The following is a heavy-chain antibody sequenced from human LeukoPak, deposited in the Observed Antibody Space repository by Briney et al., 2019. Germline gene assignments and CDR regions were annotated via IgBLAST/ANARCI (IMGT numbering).Heavy chain of an antibody. CDR2: VYYSGST. V-gene: IGHV4-59*08. CDR3: ARRLGLNWFDP. J-gene: IGHJ5*02. CDR1: AGSILRYY. Sequence: PSETLSLTCTVSAGSILRYYGSWPRRPPGTGLEWIGYVYYSGSTNYNPSLKSRVTISVDTSKNQFSLKLSSVTAAVTAVYCCARRLGLNWFDPWGQGTLVTVSS.